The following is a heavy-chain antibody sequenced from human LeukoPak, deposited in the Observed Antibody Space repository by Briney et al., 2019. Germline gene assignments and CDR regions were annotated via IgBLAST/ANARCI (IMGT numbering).Heavy chain of an antibody. Sequence: GGSLRLSCAASGFTFSSFGMNWVRQAPGKGLEWVLSISNSGSYIYYADSVKGRFSISRDNAKNSLFLQMNSLRAEDTGVYYCARASIRDGPYYFDYWGQGTLVTVSS. V-gene: IGHV3-21*01. CDR1: GFTFSSFG. D-gene: IGHD2-8*01. CDR3: ARASIRDGPYYFDY. CDR2: ISNSGSYI. J-gene: IGHJ4*02.